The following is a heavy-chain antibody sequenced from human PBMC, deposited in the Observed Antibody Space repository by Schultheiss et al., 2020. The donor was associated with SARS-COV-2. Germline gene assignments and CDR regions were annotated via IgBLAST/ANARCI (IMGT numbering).Heavy chain of an antibody. Sequence: SETLSLTCTVSGGSISSGGYYWSWIRQHPGKGLEWIGEINHSGSTNYNPSLKSRVTMSVDTSKNQFSLKLRSVTAADTAVYYCARVSIAVAGDYWGQGTLVTVSS. V-gene: IGHV4-31*03. CDR1: GGSISSGGYY. CDR3: ARVSIAVAGDY. J-gene: IGHJ4*02. CDR2: INHSGST. D-gene: IGHD6-19*01.